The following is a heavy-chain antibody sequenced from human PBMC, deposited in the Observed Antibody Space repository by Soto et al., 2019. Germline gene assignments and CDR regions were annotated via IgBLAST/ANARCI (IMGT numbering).Heavy chain of an antibody. Sequence: EVQRLESGGGLVQPGGSLRLSCVASRFTFDTFAMGWVRQSPWKGLEWVSLIRHDSASTYYIDSVKGRFTISRDNSKNTLYPKMNSLRAEDTAIYICATQDFRGATGTTWGQGTLVTVSS. J-gene: IGHJ4*02. CDR3: ATQDFRGATGTT. CDR1: RFTFDTFA. D-gene: IGHD1-1*01. V-gene: IGHV3-23*01. CDR2: IRHDSAST.